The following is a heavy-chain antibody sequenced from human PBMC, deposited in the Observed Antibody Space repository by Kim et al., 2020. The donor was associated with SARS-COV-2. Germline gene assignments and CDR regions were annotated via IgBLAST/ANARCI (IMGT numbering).Heavy chain of an antibody. V-gene: IGHV3-30*18. CDR3: AKDSGTTVTTGTVDY. CDR2: ISYDGSNK. J-gene: IGHJ4*02. CDR1: GFTFSSYG. Sequence: GGSLRLSCAASGFTFSSYGMHWVRQAPGKGLEWVAVISYDGSNKYYADSVKGRFTISRDNSKNTLYLQMNSLRAEDTAVYYCAKDSGTTVTTGTVDYWGQGTLVTVSS. D-gene: IGHD4-17*01.